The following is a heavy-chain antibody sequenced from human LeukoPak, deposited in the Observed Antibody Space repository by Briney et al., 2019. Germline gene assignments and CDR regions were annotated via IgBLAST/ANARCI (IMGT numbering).Heavy chain of an antibody. CDR1: GFTISTSY. CDR3: VRGFRSDY. J-gene: IGHJ4*02. CDR2: IKEDGSAK. Sequence: GSLRLSCAASGFTISTSYMTWVRQAPGKGLEWVANIKEDGSAKYYVDSVKGRFTISRDNAKNSLYLQMNSLRADDTAVYYCVRGFRSDYWGQGTLVSVSS. V-gene: IGHV3-7*04. D-gene: IGHD2/OR15-2a*01.